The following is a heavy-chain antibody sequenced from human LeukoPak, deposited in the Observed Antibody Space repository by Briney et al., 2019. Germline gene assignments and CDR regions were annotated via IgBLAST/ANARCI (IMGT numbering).Heavy chain of an antibody. D-gene: IGHD1-26*01. CDR3: ARGRGIVAPSGY. V-gene: IGHV3-30*04. CDR1: GFTFSSYA. J-gene: IGHJ4*02. CDR2: ISYDGSNK. Sequence: GRSLRLSCAASGFTFSSYAMHWVRQAPGKGLEWVAVISYDGSNKYYADSVKGRFTIPRDNSKNTLYLQMNSLRAEDTAVYYCARGRGIVAPSGYWGQGTLVTVSS.